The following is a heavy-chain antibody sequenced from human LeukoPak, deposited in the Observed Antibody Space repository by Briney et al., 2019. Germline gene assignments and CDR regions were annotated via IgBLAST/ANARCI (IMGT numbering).Heavy chain of an antibody. D-gene: IGHD2-2*01. V-gene: IGHV4-4*02. Sequence: SETLSLTCAVSGGSISSSNWWSWVRQPPGKGLEWIGEIYHSGSTNYNPSLKSRVTISVDTSKNQFSLKLSSVTAADTAVYYCARGAEVPAAPDFFDYWGQGTLVTVSS. J-gene: IGHJ4*02. CDR3: ARGAEVPAAPDFFDY. CDR1: GGSISSSNW. CDR2: IYHSGST.